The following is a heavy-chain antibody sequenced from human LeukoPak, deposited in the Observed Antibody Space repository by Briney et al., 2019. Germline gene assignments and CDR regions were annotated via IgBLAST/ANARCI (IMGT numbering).Heavy chain of an antibody. CDR2: IYYSGST. J-gene: IGHJ4*02. Sequence: SETLSLTCTVSGGSISSYYWSWIRQPPGKGLEWIGYIYYSGSTNYNPSLKSRVTISVDTSKNQFSLKLCSVTAADTAVYYCARLQEYGDLDYWGQGTLVTVSS. V-gene: IGHV4-59*08. CDR1: GGSISSYY. CDR3: ARLQEYGDLDY. D-gene: IGHD4-17*01.